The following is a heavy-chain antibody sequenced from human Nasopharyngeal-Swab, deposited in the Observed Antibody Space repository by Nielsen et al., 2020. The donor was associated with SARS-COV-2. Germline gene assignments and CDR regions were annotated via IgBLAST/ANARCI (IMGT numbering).Heavy chain of an antibody. J-gene: IGHJ4*02. Sequence: GESLKISCAASGFTFSSYGMHWVRQAPGKGLEWVAVIWYDGSNKYYADSVKGRFTISRDNSKNTLYLQMNSLRAEDTAEYYCARDRTVTTTVYFDYWGQGTLVTVSS. V-gene: IGHV3-33*01. D-gene: IGHD4-17*01. CDR2: IWYDGSNK. CDR3: ARDRTVTTTVYFDY. CDR1: GFTFSSYG.